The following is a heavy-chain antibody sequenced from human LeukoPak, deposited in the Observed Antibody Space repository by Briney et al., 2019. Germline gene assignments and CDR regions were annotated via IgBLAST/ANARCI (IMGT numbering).Heavy chain of an antibody. CDR3: ATFSYAGNAGGSVGP. J-gene: IGHJ5*02. V-gene: IGHV3-53*01. D-gene: IGHD4-23*01. Sequence: GGSLRPSCAASGFTFDDYGMSWVRQAPGKGLEWVSVIYRAGNTYYADSVKGRFTISRDNSKNTVYLQMNSLRAEDTAVYYCATFSYAGNAGGSVGPWGQGTLVTVSS. CDR1: GFTFDDYG. CDR2: IYRAGNT.